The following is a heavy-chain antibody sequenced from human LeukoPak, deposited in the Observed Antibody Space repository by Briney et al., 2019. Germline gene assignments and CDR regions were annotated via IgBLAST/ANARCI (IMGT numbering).Heavy chain of an antibody. CDR3: AISPARGSYIPFDY. Sequence: SVKVSCKASGGTFSSYAISWVRQAPGQGLEWMGGIIPIFGTANYAQKFQGRVTITTDESTSTAYMELSSLRSEDTAVYYCAISPARGSYIPFDYWGQGTLVTVSS. D-gene: IGHD1-26*01. V-gene: IGHV1-69*05. J-gene: IGHJ4*02. CDR2: IIPIFGTA. CDR1: GGTFSSYA.